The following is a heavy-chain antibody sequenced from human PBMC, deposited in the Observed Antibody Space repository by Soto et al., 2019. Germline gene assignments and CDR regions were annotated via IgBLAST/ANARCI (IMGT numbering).Heavy chain of an antibody. D-gene: IGHD5-12*01. V-gene: IGHV4-34*01. Sequence: SETLSLTCAVYGGSFSGYYWSWIRQPPGKGLEWIGEINHSGSTNYNPSLKSRVTISVDTSKNQFSLKLSSVTAADTAVYYCARVGVATMDFDYWGQGTLVTVSS. CDR3: ARVGVATMDFDY. CDR2: INHSGST. CDR1: GGSFSGYY. J-gene: IGHJ4*02.